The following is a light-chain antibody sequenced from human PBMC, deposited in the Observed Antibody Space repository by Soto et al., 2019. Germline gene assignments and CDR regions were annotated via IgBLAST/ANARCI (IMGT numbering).Light chain of an antibody. J-gene: IGKJ1*01. V-gene: IGKV2-28*01. Sequence: DMVITQSPLSLPVTPGEPASISCSSSQILLHINGYNYLDWYLQKPGQSPQLLIYLGSNRSSGVPDRFSGSGSGTDFTLKISRVEAEDVGVYYCMQALQTPWTFGQGTKVDI. CDR3: MQALQTPWT. CDR1: QILLHINGYNY. CDR2: LGS.